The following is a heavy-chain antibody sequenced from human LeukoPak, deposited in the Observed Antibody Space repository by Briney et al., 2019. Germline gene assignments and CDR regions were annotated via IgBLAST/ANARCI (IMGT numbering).Heavy chain of an antibody. CDR2: INYSGIT. D-gene: IGHD2-2*01. V-gene: IGHV4-39*07. J-gene: IGHJ3*02. Sequence: PSETLSLTCTLSGGSVTSSSFYWAWIRQPPGKGLECIGTINYSGITYYNSPLKSRVTISVDTSKNQFSLKLNSVTAADTAVYFCAKSGPAAGRPDAFDIWGQGTMVTVSS. CDR1: GGSVTSSSFY. CDR3: AKSGPAAGRPDAFDI.